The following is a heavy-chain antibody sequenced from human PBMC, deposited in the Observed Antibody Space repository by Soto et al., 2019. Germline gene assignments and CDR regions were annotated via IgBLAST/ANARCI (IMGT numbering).Heavy chain of an antibody. CDR2: IYLSGTT. J-gene: IGHJ4*02. CDR1: GYSISSGYY. V-gene: IGHV4-38-2*02. D-gene: IGHD3-3*01. CDR3: AREGDDVLRFLEWLSDGGRYFDY. Sequence: WETLSLTCAVSGYSISSGYYWGWIRQPPGKGLEWIGTIYLSGTTYYNPSLKSRVTISVDTSKNQFSLKLSSVTAADTAVYYCAREGDDVLRFLEWLSDGGRYFDYWGQGTLVTVSS.